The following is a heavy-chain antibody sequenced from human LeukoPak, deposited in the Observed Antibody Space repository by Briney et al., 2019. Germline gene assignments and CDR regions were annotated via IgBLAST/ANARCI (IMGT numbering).Heavy chain of an antibody. D-gene: IGHD2-21*01. J-gene: IGHJ4*02. CDR3: TRGGPEDIPEY. Sequence: SETLSLTCAVYGGSFSGYYGSWIRQPPGKGLEWIGEINHSGSTNYNPSLKSRVTISVDTSKNQFSLKLNSVTAADTAVYYCTRGGPEDIPEYWGQGTLVTVSS. CDR1: GGSFSGYY. CDR2: INHSGST. V-gene: IGHV4-34*01.